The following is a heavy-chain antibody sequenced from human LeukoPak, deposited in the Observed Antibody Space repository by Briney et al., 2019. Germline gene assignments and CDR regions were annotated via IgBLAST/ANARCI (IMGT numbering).Heavy chain of an antibody. CDR3: ARGAHYYGSGIIRDAFDI. Sequence: GGSLRLSCAASGSTFSSYGMHWVRQAPGKGLEWVAVIWYDGSNKYYADSVKGRFTISRDNSKNTLYLQMNSLRAEDTAVYYCARGAHYYGSGIIRDAFDIWGQGTMVTVSS. J-gene: IGHJ3*02. CDR2: IWYDGSNK. CDR1: GSTFSSYG. V-gene: IGHV3-33*01. D-gene: IGHD3-10*01.